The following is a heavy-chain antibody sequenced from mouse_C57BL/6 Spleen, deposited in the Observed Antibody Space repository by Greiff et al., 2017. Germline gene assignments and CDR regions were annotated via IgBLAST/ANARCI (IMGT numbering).Heavy chain of an antibody. V-gene: IGHV5-4*01. CDR3: ARDDGNYGGWYFDV. CDR2: ISDGGSYT. J-gene: IGHJ1*03. Sequence: EVHLVESGGGLVKPGGSLKLSCAASGFTFSSYAMSWVRQTPEKRLEWVATISDGGSYTYYPDNVKGRFTISRDNAKNNLYLQMSHLKSEDTAMYYCARDDGNYGGWYFDVWGTGTTVTVSS. D-gene: IGHD2-1*01. CDR1: GFTFSSYA.